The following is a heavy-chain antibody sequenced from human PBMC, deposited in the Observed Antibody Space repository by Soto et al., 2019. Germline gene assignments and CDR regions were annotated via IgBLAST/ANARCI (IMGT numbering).Heavy chain of an antibody. Sequence: GESLKISCAASGFTVSSNYMSWVRQAPGKGLEWVSVIYSGGSTYYADSVKGRFTISRDNSKNTLYLQMNSLRAEDTAVYYCARDGGHGDYSYYYYGMDVWGQGTTVTVSS. J-gene: IGHJ6*02. V-gene: IGHV3-53*01. CDR2: IYSGGST. CDR1: GFTVSSNY. CDR3: ARDGGHGDYSYYYYGMDV. D-gene: IGHD4-17*01.